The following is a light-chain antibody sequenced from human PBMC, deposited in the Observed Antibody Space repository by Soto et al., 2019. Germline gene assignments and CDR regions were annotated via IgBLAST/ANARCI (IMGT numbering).Light chain of an antibody. CDR2: EVS. CDR1: SSDVGGYDY. Sequence: QSVLTQPASVSGSPGQSITISCTGTSSDVGGYDYVSWYQLHPGKAPKLMVFEVSNRPSGVSYRFSGSKSGNTASLTISGLQAEDEADYYCSSYTNINTRACVFGTGTKLTVL. J-gene: IGLJ1*01. V-gene: IGLV2-14*01. CDR3: SSYTNINTRACV.